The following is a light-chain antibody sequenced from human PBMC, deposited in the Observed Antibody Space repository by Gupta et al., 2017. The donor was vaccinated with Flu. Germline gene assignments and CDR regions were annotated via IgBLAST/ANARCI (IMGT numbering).Light chain of an antibody. V-gene: IGKV3-15*01. Sequence: EIVITQSPATLSVSPGERVTLACRASQSVGTKLTGNRQKPVQPTRLLTYGASTMETGLPARSSHSEYGIRXTLTISXGHTVDIAVYCFQHGKNWLQWAFGXGTKVEIK. CDR3: QHGKNWLQWA. J-gene: IGKJ1*01. CDR1: QSVGTK. CDR2: GAS.